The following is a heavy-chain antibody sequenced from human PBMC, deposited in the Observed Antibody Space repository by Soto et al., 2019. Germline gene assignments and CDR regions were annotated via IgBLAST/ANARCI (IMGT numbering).Heavy chain of an antibody. CDR2: MNPNSGNT. J-gene: IGHJ6*03. CDR3: AIMGYCSSTSCYAWSHYYMDV. V-gene: IGHV1-8*01. Sequence: ASVKVSCKASGYTFTSYDINWVRQATGQGLEWMGWMNPNSGNTGYAQKFQGRVTMTRNTSISTAYMELSSLRSEDTAVYYCAIMGYCSSTSCYAWSHYYMDVWGKGTTVTVAS. CDR1: GYTFTSYD. D-gene: IGHD2-2*01.